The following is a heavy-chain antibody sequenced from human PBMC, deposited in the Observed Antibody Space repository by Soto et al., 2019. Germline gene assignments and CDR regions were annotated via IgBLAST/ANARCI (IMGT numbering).Heavy chain of an antibody. V-gene: IGHV1-3*01. D-gene: IGHD3-16*01. CDR2: INAGNGNT. Sequence: QVQLVQSGAEVKKPGASVKVSCKASGYTFTSYAMHWVRQAPGQRLEWMGRINAGNGNTKYSQKFQGRVTITRDTSASTAYMELSSLRSEDTAVYYCARVYYVWGIYGGMDVWGQGTTVTVSS. CDR3: ARVYYVWGIYGGMDV. CDR1: GYTFTSYA. J-gene: IGHJ6*02.